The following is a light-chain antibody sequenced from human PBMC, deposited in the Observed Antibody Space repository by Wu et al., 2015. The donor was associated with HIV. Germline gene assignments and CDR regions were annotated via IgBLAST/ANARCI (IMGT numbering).Light chain of an antibody. J-gene: IGKJ1*01. CDR2: GAS. V-gene: IGKV3-20*01. CDR3: QQYADSLTWT. CDR1: QSISSSY. Sequence: EIVLTQSPGTLSLSPGERVTLSCRASQSISSSYLAWYQQKPGQAPRLLIYGASNRATGIPDRFSGSGSETDFTHSISGLEPDDFAVCYCQQYADSLTWTFGQGTKVEAK.